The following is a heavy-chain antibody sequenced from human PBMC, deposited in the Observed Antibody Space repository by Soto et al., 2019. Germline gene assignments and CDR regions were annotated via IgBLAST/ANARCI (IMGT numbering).Heavy chain of an antibody. CDR3: ARDRAPYYCTSTTCYNFRGMDV. CDR2: IIPVFGTA. Sequence: QVQLVQSGAEVKKPGSSVKVSCKTSGGTFSSYAISWVRQAPGQGLEWMGAIIPVFGTANYAQKFQGRVTITADEFTSTAYMELSGLRSEDTAVYYCARDRAPYYCTSTTCYNFRGMDVWGQGTTVTVSS. D-gene: IGHD2-2*02. J-gene: IGHJ6*02. V-gene: IGHV1-69*01. CDR1: GGTFSSYA.